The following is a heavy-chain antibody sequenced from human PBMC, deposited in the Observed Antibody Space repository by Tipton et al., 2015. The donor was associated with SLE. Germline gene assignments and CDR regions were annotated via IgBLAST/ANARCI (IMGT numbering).Heavy chain of an antibody. Sequence: TLSLTCTVSGDSVGTNYWNWIRQPAGKGLEWIGRVSPSGGTNYNPSLKSRVTMSVDTSKNQFSLNLSSLTAPDTAVYYCVRDKWGEYYPSTGYFWSFDPWGQGILVTVSS. CDR3: VRDKWGEYYPSTGYFWSFDP. CDR2: VSPSGGT. D-gene: IGHD3-9*01. CDR1: GDSVGTNY. J-gene: IGHJ5*02. V-gene: IGHV4-4*07.